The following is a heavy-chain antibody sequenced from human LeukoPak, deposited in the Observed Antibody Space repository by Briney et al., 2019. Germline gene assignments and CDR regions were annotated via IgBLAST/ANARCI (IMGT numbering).Heavy chain of an antibody. V-gene: IGHV3-21*01. CDR2: ISSSSSYI. CDR3: ARANGYSSGWPDYFDY. CDR1: GFTFSSYS. D-gene: IGHD6-19*01. Sequence: GGSLRLSCAASGFTFSSYSMNWVRQAPGKGLEWVSSISSSSSYIYYADSVKGRFTISRDNAKNSLYLQMNSLRAEDTAVYYCARANGYSSGWPDYFDYWGQGTLVTVSS. J-gene: IGHJ4*02.